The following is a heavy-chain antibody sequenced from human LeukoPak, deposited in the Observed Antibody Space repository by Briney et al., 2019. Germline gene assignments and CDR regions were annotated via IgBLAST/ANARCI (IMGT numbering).Heavy chain of an antibody. V-gene: IGHV3-48*04. D-gene: IGHD3-10*02. CDR2: ISSSGSTI. J-gene: IGHJ4*02. Sequence: HSGGSLRLSCAVSGFTFSSYGMSWVRQAPGKGLEWVSYISSSGSTIYYADSVKGRFTISRDNAKNSLYLQMNSLRAEDTAVYYCAELGITMIGGVWGQGTLVTVSS. CDR3: AELGITMIGGV. CDR1: GFTFSSYG.